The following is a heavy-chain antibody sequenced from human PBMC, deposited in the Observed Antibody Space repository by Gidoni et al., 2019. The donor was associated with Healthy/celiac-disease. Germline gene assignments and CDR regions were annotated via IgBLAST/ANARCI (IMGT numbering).Heavy chain of an antibody. D-gene: IGHD5-12*01. V-gene: IGHV4-4*07. J-gene: IGHJ3*02. CDR2: IYTSGST. CDR3: ARAKRWLQFGAFDI. CDR1: GGSISSYY. Sequence: VQLQESGPGPVKPSEPLSLTCPVSGGSISSYYWSWIRQPAGKGLEWIGRIYTSGSTNYNPSLKSRVTMSVDTSKNQFSLKLSSVTAADTAVYYCARAKRWLQFGAFDIWGQGTMVTVSS.